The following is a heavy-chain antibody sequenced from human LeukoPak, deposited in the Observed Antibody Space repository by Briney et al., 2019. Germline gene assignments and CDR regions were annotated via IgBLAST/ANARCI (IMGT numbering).Heavy chain of an antibody. CDR3: ARGKIGYYYGDYDGY. D-gene: IGHD4-17*01. CDR1: GFTFSSYD. J-gene: IGHJ4*02. V-gene: IGHV3-48*02. Sequence: PGGSLRLSCAASGFTFSSYDMNWVRQAPGKGLEWVSYINTISSTKYYADSVKGRFTISRDNAKNSLSLQMNSLRDEGTAVYYCARGKIGYYYGDYDGYWGQGTLVTVSS. CDR2: INTISSTK.